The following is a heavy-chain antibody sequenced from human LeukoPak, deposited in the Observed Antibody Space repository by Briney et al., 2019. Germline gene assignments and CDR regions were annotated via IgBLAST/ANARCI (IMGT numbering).Heavy chain of an antibody. V-gene: IGHV3-21*01. Sequence: GESLRLSCAASGFTFSSYSMTWVRQAPGKGLEWVSFISGSSTYINYADAVKGRFTISRDNAKNSLYLQMNSLRAEDTAVYYCARDRPYDYWGQGTLVTVSS. J-gene: IGHJ4*02. CDR1: GFTFSSYS. CDR3: ARDRPYDY. CDR2: ISGSSTYI.